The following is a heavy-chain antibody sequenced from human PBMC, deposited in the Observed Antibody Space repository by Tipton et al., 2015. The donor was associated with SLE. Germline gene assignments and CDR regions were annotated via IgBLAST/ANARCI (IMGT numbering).Heavy chain of an antibody. CDR3: SGGTYYYGMDV. V-gene: IGHV3-33*08. Sequence: SLRLSCAASGFTFSSYGMHWVRQAPGKGLEWVAVIWYDGSNKYYADSVKGRFTISRDNSKNTLYLQMNSLRAEDTAVYYCSGGTYYYGMDVWGHGTTVTVS. D-gene: IGHD2-15*01. J-gene: IGHJ6*02. CDR1: GFTFSSYG. CDR2: IWYDGSNK.